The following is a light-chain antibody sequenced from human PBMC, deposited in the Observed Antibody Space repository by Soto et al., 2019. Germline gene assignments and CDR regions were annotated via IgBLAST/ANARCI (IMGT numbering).Light chain of an antibody. V-gene: IGLV2-14*03. J-gene: IGLJ1*01. CDR1: SSDVGGYNS. CDR3: SSYSTGGSYV. Sequence: QSALTQPASVSGSPGQSIAISCTVTSSDVGGYNSASWYQQHPGKAPKLLIYDVSNRPSGVSNRFSGSKSGNTASLTISGLQAEDEADYYCSSYSTGGSYVFGTGTKLTVL. CDR2: DVS.